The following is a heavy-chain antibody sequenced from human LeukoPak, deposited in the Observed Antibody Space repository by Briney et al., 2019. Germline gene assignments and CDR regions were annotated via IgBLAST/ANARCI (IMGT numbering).Heavy chain of an antibody. CDR1: GFTFSSYW. CDR2: INTAGSSP. Sequence: GGSLRLSCAASGFTFSSYWMHWVRQAPGKGLVWVSRINTAGSSPSYADSVKGRFTISRDNAKNTLYLQMNSLRVEDTAVYYCERGGVQYYSDSSGYDYWGQGTLVTVSS. CDR3: ERGGVQYYSDSSGYDY. J-gene: IGHJ4*02. V-gene: IGHV3-74*01. D-gene: IGHD3-22*01.